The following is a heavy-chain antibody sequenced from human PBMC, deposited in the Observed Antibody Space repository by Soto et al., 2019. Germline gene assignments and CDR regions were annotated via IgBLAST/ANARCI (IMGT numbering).Heavy chain of an antibody. CDR2: IIPLFGTP. D-gene: IGHD3-10*01. CDR3: ARDRDDYGSGNYYNRIDF. J-gene: IGHJ4*02. Sequence: QVQLVQSGAEVKKPGSSVKVSCKASGGIFSTYAFSWLRQAPGQGLGWRGGIIPLFGTPNYDQRSQGRVTITADESTSTAYMELSRLRSEDTAVYYCARDRDDYGSGNYYNRIDFWGQGTLVTVSS. V-gene: IGHV1-69*01. CDR1: GGIFSTYA.